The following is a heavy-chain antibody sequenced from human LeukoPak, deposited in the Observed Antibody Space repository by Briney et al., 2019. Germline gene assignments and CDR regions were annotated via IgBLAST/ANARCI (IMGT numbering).Heavy chain of an antibody. D-gene: IGHD3-10*01. J-gene: IGHJ4*02. V-gene: IGHV3-48*01. Sequence: PGRSLRLSCAASGFTFSSYAMHWVRQAPGKGLEWVSYISSSRTTSYADSVKGRFTISRDNAKNSLYLQMNSLRAEDTAVYYCARDLEGSGSFYRPSYDYWGQGTLVTASS. CDR1: GFTFSSYA. CDR2: ISSSRTT. CDR3: ARDLEGSGSFYRPSYDY.